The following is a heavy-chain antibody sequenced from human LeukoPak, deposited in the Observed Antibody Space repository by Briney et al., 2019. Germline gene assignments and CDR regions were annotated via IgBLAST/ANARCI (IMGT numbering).Heavy chain of an antibody. CDR2: IYSDNT. Sequence: GGSLRLSCTVSGFTVSSNSMSWVRQAPGKGLEWVSFIYSDNTHYSDSVKGRFTISRGNSKNTLYLQMNSLRAEDTAVYYCARRAGAYSHPYDYWSQGTLVTVSS. CDR3: ARRAGAYSHPYDY. V-gene: IGHV3-53*01. J-gene: IGHJ4*02. D-gene: IGHD4/OR15-4a*01. CDR1: GFTVSSNS.